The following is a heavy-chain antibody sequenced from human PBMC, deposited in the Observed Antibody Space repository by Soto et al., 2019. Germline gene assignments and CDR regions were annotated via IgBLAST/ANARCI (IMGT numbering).Heavy chain of an antibody. Sequence: GGSLRLSCSASGFTVSSNYMSWVGQAPGKGLEWVSLIYSGGTTYYADSVKGRFTISRDNSKNTLYLQMNSLRAEDSAVYYCVTESLHSSGYFYYWDQRTLFTVSS. D-gene: IGHD3-22*01. J-gene: IGHJ4*02. CDR2: IYSGGTT. CDR3: VTESLHSSGYFYY. CDR1: GFTVSSNY. V-gene: IGHV3-53*01.